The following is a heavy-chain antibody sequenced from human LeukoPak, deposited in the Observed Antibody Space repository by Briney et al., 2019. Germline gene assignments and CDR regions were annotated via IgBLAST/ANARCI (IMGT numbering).Heavy chain of an antibody. CDR3: ARGHRGSWFDAFDI. CDR2: INDNGDTT. J-gene: IGHJ3*02. Sequence: GGSLRLSCAASGFTFSNYAFHWVRQAPGKGLEYVSAINDNGDTTYYADSVKGRFTISRDISKNTLFLQMGSLRTEDMAVYYCARGHRGSWFDAFDIWGQGIMVTVSS. V-gene: IGHV3-64*02. CDR1: GFTFSNYA. D-gene: IGHD6-13*01.